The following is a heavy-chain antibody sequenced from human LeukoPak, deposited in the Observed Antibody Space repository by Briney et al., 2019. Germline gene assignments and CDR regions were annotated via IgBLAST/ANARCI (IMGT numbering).Heavy chain of an antibody. CDR1: GFIFSGYW. CDR3: AAEVDTAMGNFDY. Sequence: GGSLRLSCVASGFIFSGYWMHWVRQRPGKRLQWISDIKGDGSILSYEDSVKGRFTISRDNAKKTMYLQMNSLRAEDTAVYYCAAEVDTAMGNFDYWGQGTLVTVSS. D-gene: IGHD5-18*01. V-gene: IGHV3-74*03. J-gene: IGHJ4*02. CDR2: IKGDGSIL.